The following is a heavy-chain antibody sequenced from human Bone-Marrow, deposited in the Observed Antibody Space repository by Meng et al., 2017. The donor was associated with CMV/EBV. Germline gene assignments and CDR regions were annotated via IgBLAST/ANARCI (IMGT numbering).Heavy chain of an antibody. Sequence: ASVKVSCKASGYTFTGYYMHWVRQAPGQGLEWMGWINPNSGGTNYAQKFQGRVTMTRDTSISTAYMELSRLRSDDTAVYYCAREKYSGSYYYDMDVWGQGTTVTASS. CDR3: AREKYSGSYYYDMDV. CDR2: INPNSGGT. V-gene: IGHV1-2*02. CDR1: GYTFTGYY. D-gene: IGHD1-26*01. J-gene: IGHJ6*02.